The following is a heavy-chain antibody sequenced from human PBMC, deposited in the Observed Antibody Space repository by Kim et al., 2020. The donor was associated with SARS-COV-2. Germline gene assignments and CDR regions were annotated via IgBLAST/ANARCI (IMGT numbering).Heavy chain of an antibody. CDR1: GYTFTTYA. Sequence: ASVKVSCKASGYTFTTYAINWVRQAPGQGLEWMGWIATNTGNPTYAQGFTGRFVFSLDTSVSTAYLQIRGLKTDDTAIYYCARDLASRWGFNFWGQGSLVTVSS. CDR3: ARDLASRWGFNF. V-gene: IGHV7-4-1*02. J-gene: IGHJ4*02. CDR2: IATNTGNP. D-gene: IGHD1-26*01.